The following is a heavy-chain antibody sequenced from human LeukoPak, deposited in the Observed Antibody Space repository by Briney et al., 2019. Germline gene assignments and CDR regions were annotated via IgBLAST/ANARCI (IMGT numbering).Heavy chain of an antibody. J-gene: IGHJ4*02. D-gene: IGHD4/OR15-4a*01. CDR1: GFIFSTCG. CDR2: MYSDGSTQ. V-gene: IGHV3-33*01. Sequence: GRPLSFPCAALGFIFSTCGMTWVRQPPAKGLNWVAVMYSDGSTQYYADSVKGRFTISRDNSKTRLYLQMTSLRAEDTAVYYCARDSYGAYLYFDYWGQGTLVTVSS. CDR3: ARDSYGAYLYFDY.